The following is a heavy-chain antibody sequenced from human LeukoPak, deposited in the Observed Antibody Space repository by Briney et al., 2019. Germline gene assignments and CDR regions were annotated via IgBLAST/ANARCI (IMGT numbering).Heavy chain of an antibody. Sequence: SETLSLTCAVYGGSFSGYYWSWIRQPPGKGLEWIGEINHSGSTNYNPSLKSRVTISVDTSKNQFSLKLSSVTAADTAVYYCARFDGGGPSRPWGQGTLVTVSS. CDR3: ARFDGGGPSRP. V-gene: IGHV4-34*01. J-gene: IGHJ5*02. D-gene: IGHD3-9*01. CDR1: GGSFSGYY. CDR2: INHSGST.